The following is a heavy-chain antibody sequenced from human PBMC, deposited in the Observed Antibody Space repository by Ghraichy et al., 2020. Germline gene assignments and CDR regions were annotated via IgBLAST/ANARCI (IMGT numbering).Heavy chain of an antibody. J-gene: IGHJ5*02. Sequence: GESLNISCSASGFTFSSYAMHWVRQAPGKGLEYVSAISSNGGSTYYADSVKGRFTISRDNSKNTLYLQMSSLRAEDTAVYYCVKDFGGLWFGETWGQGTLVTVSS. CDR3: VKDFGGLWFGET. CDR2: ISSNGGST. CDR1: GFTFSSYA. V-gene: IGHV3-64D*06. D-gene: IGHD3-10*01.